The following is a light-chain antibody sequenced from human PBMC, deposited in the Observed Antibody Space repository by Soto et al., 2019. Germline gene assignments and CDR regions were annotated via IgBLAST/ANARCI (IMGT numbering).Light chain of an antibody. CDR2: GAS. CDR1: QSIRSD. CDR3: QQYDNWPWM. J-gene: IGKJ1*01. V-gene: IGKV3-15*01. Sequence: EIVLTQSPGTLSLSPGERATLCCRASQSIRSDLAWYQQKAGQAPRLLIFGASTRATGIPDRFSGSGSGIQFTLTISSLQSEDFAVYFCQQYDNWPWMFGQGTKVDIK.